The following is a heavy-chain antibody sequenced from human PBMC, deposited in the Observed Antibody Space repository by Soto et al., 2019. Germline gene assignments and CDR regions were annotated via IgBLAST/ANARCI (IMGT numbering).Heavy chain of an antibody. Sequence: SETLSLTCNVSGGSMATGSYFWSWIRQPPGKGLEWIGYVFRSGNVNYSPSFKSRVAISIDTSKNQFSLMLKSVTAADTAVYFCARARNRYFDYWGQGALVTVSS. CDR1: GGSMATGSYF. J-gene: IGHJ4*02. V-gene: IGHV4-61*01. CDR3: ARARNRYFDY. D-gene: IGHD1-1*01. CDR2: VFRSGNV.